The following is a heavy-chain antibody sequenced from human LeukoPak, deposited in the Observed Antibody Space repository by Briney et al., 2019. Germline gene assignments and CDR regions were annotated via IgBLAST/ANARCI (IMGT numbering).Heavy chain of an antibody. J-gene: IGHJ6*02. D-gene: IGHD1-26*01. V-gene: IGHV4-59*01. CDR3: ARDNSGSSPGYYYCGMDV. CDR1: GGSISSYY. Sequence: SETLSLTCTVSGGSISSYYWSWIRQPPGKGLEWIGYIYYSGSTNYNPSLKSRVTISVDTSKNQFSLKLSSVTAADTAVYYCARDNSGSSPGYYYCGMDVWGQGTTVTVSS. CDR2: IYYSGST.